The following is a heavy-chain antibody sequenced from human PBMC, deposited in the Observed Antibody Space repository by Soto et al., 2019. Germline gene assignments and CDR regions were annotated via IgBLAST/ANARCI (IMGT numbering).Heavy chain of an antibody. V-gene: IGHV2-5*02. J-gene: IGHJ6*02. Sequence: QITLKESGPTLARPTQTLTLTCSFSVFSRNTNGMGVGWIRQTPGKALEGLAFIYWDEDKRYSPYLKTRLPVTTDTSKNEVVLTLTNLDPWDTGTYFCAGWNYESGWDVWGQGTTVTVSS. CDR1: VFSRNTNGMG. CDR2: IYWDEDK. CDR3: AGWNYESGWDV. D-gene: IGHD1-7*01.